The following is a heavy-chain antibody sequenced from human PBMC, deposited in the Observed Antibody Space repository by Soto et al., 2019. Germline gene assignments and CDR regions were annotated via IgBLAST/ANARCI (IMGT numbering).Heavy chain of an antibody. CDR3: AKGNYGDYGGFDP. J-gene: IGHJ5*02. CDR1: GFSFSTFA. V-gene: IGHV3-23*01. CDR2: IISTGIST. Sequence: QPGGSLRLSCAASGFSFSTFAMTWVRQAPGKGLEWVSTIISTGISTYYADSVEGRFTISRANSKNTLYLQMNSLRAEDSAVYYCAKGNYGDYGGFDPWGQGTLVTVSS. D-gene: IGHD4-17*01.